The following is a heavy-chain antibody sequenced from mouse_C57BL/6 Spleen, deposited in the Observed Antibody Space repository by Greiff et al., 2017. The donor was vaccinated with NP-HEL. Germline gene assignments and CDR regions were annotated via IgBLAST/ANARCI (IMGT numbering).Heavy chain of an antibody. CDR2: IYPRSGNT. CDR3: ARSYYGSSLSYWYFGV. D-gene: IGHD1-1*01. CDR1: GYTFTSYG. V-gene: IGHV1-81*01. Sequence: QVQLKQSGAELARPGASVKLSCKASGYTFTSYGISWVKQRTGQGLEWIGEIYPRSGNTYYNEKFKGKATLTADKSSSTAYMELRSLTSEDSAVYFCARSYYGSSLSYWYFGVWGTGTTVTVSS. J-gene: IGHJ1*03.